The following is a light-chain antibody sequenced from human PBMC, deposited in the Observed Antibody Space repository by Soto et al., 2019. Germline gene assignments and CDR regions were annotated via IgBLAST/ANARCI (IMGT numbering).Light chain of an antibody. CDR3: QQYDFLVGT. V-gene: IGKV1-5*03. Sequence: VAMTQSPSALSASVGDRVTMTCRASQSINKWLAWYQQKPGKAPNLLIYEASSLHSGVPSRFSGSGFGTDFTLTINSLQLDDFATYYCQQYDFLVGTFGQGTKVEV. J-gene: IGKJ1*01. CDR1: QSINKW. CDR2: EAS.